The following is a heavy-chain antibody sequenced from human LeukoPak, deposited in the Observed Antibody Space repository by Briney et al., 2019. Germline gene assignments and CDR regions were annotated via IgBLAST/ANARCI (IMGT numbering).Heavy chain of an antibody. CDR1: GGSISSYY. V-gene: IGHV4-59*08. CDR3: ARHRFRAVAGTTGPSGGPFDS. J-gene: IGHJ5*01. D-gene: IGHD6-19*01. CDR2: IYYSGST. Sequence: PSETLSLTCTVSGGSISSYYWSWIRQPPGKGLEWIGYIYYSGSTNYNPSLKSRVTISVDTSKNQFSLKLSSVTAADTAVYYCARHRFRAVAGTTGPSGGPFDSWGQGTLVTVSS.